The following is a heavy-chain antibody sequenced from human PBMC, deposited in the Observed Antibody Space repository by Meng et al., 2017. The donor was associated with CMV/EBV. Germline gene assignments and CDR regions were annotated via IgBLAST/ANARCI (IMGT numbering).Heavy chain of an antibody. V-gene: IGHV3-7*01. CDR2: IKQDGSDM. D-gene: IGHD3-3*01. J-gene: IGHJ6*02. CDR1: GFSFSTSW. CDR3: AREIGTYYDFWSGYYSHYYGMDV. Sequence: GESLKISCEASGFSFSTSWMGWVRQAPGKGLEWVANIKQDGSDMYYVDSVKGRFTISRDNAKSSLYLQMNSLRAEDTAVFYCAREIGTYYDFWSGYYSHYYGMDVWGQGTTVTVSS.